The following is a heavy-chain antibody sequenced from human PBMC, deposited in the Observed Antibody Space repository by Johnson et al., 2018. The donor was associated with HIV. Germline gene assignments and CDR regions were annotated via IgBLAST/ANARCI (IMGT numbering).Heavy chain of an antibody. J-gene: IGHJ3*02. V-gene: IGHV3-30*03. Sequence: QVQLVESGGGVVQPGRSLRLSCTASGFTFRSYAMHWVRQAPGKGLAWVALISYDGSNQYYADSVQVRFTISRDNSKSTLYLQMHSLKAEDTALYYCARDLGLGGTVPRSVAFDIWGQGTMVTVSS. D-gene: IGHD1-26*01. CDR3: ARDLGLGGTVPRSVAFDI. CDR2: ISYDGSNQ. CDR1: GFTFRSYA.